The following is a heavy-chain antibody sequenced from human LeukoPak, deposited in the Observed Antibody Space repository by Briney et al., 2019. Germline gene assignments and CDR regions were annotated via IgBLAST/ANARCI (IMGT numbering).Heavy chain of an antibody. V-gene: IGHV1-8*01. J-gene: IGHJ4*02. Sequence: ASVKVSCKASGYTFTSYDINWVRQATGQGLEWMGWMNPNSGNTGYAQKFQGRVTMTRNTSISTAYMELSSLRSVDTAVYYCARAIRVRGVIITYYFDYWGQGTLVTVSS. D-gene: IGHD3-10*01. CDR2: MNPNSGNT. CDR1: GYTFTSYD. CDR3: ARAIRVRGVIITYYFDY.